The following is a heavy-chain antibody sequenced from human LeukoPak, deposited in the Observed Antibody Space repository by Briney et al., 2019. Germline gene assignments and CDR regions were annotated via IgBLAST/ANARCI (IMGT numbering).Heavy chain of an antibody. CDR3: ARAGRILRSFGELTGAFDI. D-gene: IGHD3-10*01. Sequence: PSETLSLTCAVSGYSIISGYYWGWIRQPPGKGLEWIGSIYHTGSTHYNPSLSLKSRVTISIDTSKNQFSLKLSSVTAADTAVYYCARAGRILRSFGELTGAFDIWGQGTMVTASS. J-gene: IGHJ3*02. CDR2: IYHTGST. V-gene: IGHV4-38-2*01. CDR1: GYSIISGYY.